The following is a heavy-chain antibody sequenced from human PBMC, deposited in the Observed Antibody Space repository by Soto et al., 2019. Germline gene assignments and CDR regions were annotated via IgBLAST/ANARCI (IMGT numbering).Heavy chain of an antibody. CDR1: GFTFDDYG. V-gene: IGHV3-20*01. J-gene: IGHJ3*02. CDR2: INWNGGST. CDR3: ARESSNYVVRAFDI. Sequence: GGSLRLSCAASGFTFDDYGMSWVRQAPGKGLEWVSGINWNGGSTGYADSVKGRFTISRDNAKNSLYLQMNSLRAEDTALYHCARESSNYVVRAFDIWGQGTMVTVSS. D-gene: IGHD4-4*01.